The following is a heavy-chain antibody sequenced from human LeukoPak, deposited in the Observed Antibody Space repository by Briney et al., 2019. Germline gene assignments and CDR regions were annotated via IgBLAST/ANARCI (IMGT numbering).Heavy chain of an antibody. J-gene: IGHJ4*02. CDR1: GSTFTRYW. CDR3: ARLGYSSSWHNLARGLYFDY. Sequence: LGESLQISCQGSGSTFTRYWIGGVRQLPGKGREGMGIIYPGDSDTRYSPSFQGQVTISADKSISTAYLQCSSLKASDTAMYYCARLGYSSSWHNLARGLYFDYWGQGTLVTVSS. CDR2: IYPGDSDT. V-gene: IGHV5-51*01. D-gene: IGHD6-13*01.